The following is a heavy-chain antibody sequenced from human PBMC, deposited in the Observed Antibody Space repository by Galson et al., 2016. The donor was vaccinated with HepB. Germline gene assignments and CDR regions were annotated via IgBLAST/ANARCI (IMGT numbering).Heavy chain of an antibody. CDR1: GFTFIDFA. Sequence: SLRLSCAASGFTFIDFAMHWVRQAPGKGLEWVAIISSDGNNKYFEDSMKGRFTISRDNSKNTLYLLMNSLRPEDTAVYYCARDGRGRPGKLDYWGQGTLVTVSS. D-gene: IGHD3-16*01. CDR3: ARDGRGRPGKLDY. CDR2: ISSDGNNK. J-gene: IGHJ4*02. V-gene: IGHV3-30-3*01.